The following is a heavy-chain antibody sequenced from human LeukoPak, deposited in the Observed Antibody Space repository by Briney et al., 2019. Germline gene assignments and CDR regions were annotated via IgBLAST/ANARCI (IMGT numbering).Heavy chain of an antibody. J-gene: IGHJ6*02. CDR1: GGSISSYY. CDR2: IYCSGST. V-gene: IGHV4-59*01. CDR3: GAVVPAAIRTKDYGMDV. Sequence: SETLSLTCTVSGGSISSYYWSWIRQPPGKGLEWIGYIYCSGSTNYNPSLKSRVTISVDTSKNQFSLKLSSVTAADTAVYYCGAVVPAAIRTKDYGMDVWGQGTTVTVSS. D-gene: IGHD2-2*01.